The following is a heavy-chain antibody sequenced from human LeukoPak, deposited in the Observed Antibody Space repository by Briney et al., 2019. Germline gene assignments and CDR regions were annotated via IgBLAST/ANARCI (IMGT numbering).Heavy chain of an antibody. CDR1: GYTFTGYY. CDR3: AMSHDYYDSSGYYYFDY. Sequence: ASVKVSCKASGYTFTGYYMHWVRQAPGQGLEWMGWINPNNGGTNYAQKFQGRVAMTRDTSISTAYMELSRLRSDDTAVYHCAMSHDYYDSSGYYYFDYWGQGTLVTVSS. CDR2: INPNNGGT. J-gene: IGHJ4*02. V-gene: IGHV1-2*02. D-gene: IGHD3-22*01.